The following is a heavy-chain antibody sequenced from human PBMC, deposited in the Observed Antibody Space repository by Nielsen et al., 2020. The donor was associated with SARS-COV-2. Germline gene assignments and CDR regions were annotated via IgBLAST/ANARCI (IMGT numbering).Heavy chain of an antibody. Sequence: SETLSLTCVVAGGSINNYHWSWIRQPPGKGLEWIGYINYSGSTKYNPSLMSRVTISLDTPKNQFSLRLSSVTAADTAVHYCAGTVNSTTWNYFDYWSQGTLVTVSS. CDR3: AGTVNSTTWNYFDY. V-gene: IGHV4-59*08. D-gene: IGHD2/OR15-2a*01. CDR2: INYSGST. J-gene: IGHJ4*02. CDR1: GGSINNYH.